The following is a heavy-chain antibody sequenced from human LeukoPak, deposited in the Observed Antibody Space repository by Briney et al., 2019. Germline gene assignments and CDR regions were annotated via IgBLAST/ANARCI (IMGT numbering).Heavy chain of an antibody. D-gene: IGHD3-22*01. Sequence: SETLSLTCTVSGGSISSYYWSWIRQPPGKGLEWIGYVYYSGSTNYNPSLKSRVTISIDTSKNQFSLKLSSVSAADTAVYYCARGPGYYDSSVYYFDYWGQGTLVTVSS. J-gene: IGHJ4*02. CDR2: VYYSGST. CDR3: ARGPGYYDSSVYYFDY. CDR1: GGSISSYY. V-gene: IGHV4-59*01.